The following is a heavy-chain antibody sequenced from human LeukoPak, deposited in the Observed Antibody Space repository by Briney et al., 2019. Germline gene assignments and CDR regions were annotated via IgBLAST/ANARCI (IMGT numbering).Heavy chain of an antibody. D-gene: IGHD3-16*01. CDR2: INPHSGGT. CDR1: GGTFSSYA. V-gene: IGHV1-2*02. CDR3: ARVKGGYYFDY. J-gene: IGHJ4*02. Sequence: ASVKVSCKASGGTFSSYAISWVRQAPGQGLEWMGWINPHSGGTDHAQKFQGRVTMTRDTSISTAYMELSRLRSDDTAVYYCARVKGGYYFDYWGQGILVTVSS.